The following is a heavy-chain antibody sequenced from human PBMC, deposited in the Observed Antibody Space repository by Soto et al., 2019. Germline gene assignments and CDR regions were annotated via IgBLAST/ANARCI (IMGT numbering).Heavy chain of an antibody. CDR2: INPSGDMT. CDR1: GYTITRHW. D-gene: IGHD3-22*01. Sequence: GASVKVSCKASGYTITRHWMHWVRQAPGQGLEWMGVINPSGDMTTYAQKFQGRVTMTRDTSTSTLYMELSSLRSEDTAVYYCARDNSYDSGGARGWYFDLWGRGTLVTVSP. J-gene: IGHJ2*01. V-gene: IGHV1-46*01. CDR3: ARDNSYDSGGARGWYFDL.